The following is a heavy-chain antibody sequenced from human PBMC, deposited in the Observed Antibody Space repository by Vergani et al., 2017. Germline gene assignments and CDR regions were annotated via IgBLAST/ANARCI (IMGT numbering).Heavy chain of an antibody. J-gene: IGHJ4*01. Sequence: VELLESGGGLAQPGGSLRVSCSASGFRVTTYYMSWVRQAPGKGLEWVSVIKSDGRTSYAESVRGRFTISRDTSRNAVYLQMNILRVEDTGVYYCTRSECSGTTCYGHYFDLWCHRILVTVSS. V-gene: IGHV3-66*02. CDR2: IKSDGRT. CDR1: GFRVTTYY. D-gene: IGHD2-15*01. CDR3: TRSECSGTTCYGHYFDL.